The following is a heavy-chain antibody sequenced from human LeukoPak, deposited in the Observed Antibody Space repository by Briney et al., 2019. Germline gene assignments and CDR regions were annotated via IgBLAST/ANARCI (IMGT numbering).Heavy chain of an antibody. CDR3: AREINSGWYDY. V-gene: IGHV3-30-3*01. J-gene: IGHJ4*02. CDR1: GFTFSRNI. D-gene: IGHD6-19*01. CDR2: VSYDGSNE. Sequence: GGSLRLSCETSGFTFSRNIIHWVRQALGKGLEWVAVVSYDGSNEYYADSVKGRFTISRDNSKNTVYLQMNSLRPEDTAVYCCAREINSGWYDYWGQGTLVTVSS.